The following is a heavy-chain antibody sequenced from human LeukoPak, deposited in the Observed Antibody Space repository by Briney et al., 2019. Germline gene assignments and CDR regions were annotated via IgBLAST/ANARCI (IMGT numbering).Heavy chain of an antibody. CDR2: INSDGSST. J-gene: IGHJ3*02. V-gene: IGHV3-74*01. Sequence: GGSLRLSCAASGFTFSSYWMHWVRQAPGKGLVWVSRINSDGSSTSYADSVKGRFTISRDNAKNTLYLQMNSLRAEDTAVYYCARQRGYSGYDFVSLDIWGQGTMVTVSS. CDR3: ARQRGYSGYDFVSLDI. CDR1: GFTFSSYW. D-gene: IGHD5-12*01.